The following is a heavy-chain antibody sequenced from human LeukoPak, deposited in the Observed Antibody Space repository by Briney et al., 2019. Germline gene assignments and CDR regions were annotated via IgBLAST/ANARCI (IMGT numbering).Heavy chain of an antibody. D-gene: IGHD6-13*01. CDR3: ARENSGIAATDIIDY. V-gene: IGHV3-53*01. CDR1: GFSVSSNY. J-gene: IGHJ4*02. Sequence: GGSLRLSCAASGFSVSSNYMSWVRQAPGKGLEWVSTIFSGGSTDYADSVKGRFTISRDNAKNLLYLQMNSLRAEDTAIYYCARENSGIAATDIIDYWGQGTLVTVSS. CDR2: IFSGGST.